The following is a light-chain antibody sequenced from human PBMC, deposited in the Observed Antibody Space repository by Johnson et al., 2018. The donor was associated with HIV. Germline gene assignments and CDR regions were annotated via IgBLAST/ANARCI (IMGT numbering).Light chain of an antibody. CDR3: GTWDTSLSAKV. Sequence: QLVLTQPPSVSAAPGQKVTISCSGSSSNIGNNYVSWYQQLPGTAPKLLIYENNKRPSGIPDRFSGSKSGTSATLGITGLQTGDEADYYCGTWDTSLSAKVFGTGTKVTV. J-gene: IGLJ1*01. CDR1: SSNIGNNY. V-gene: IGLV1-51*02. CDR2: ENN.